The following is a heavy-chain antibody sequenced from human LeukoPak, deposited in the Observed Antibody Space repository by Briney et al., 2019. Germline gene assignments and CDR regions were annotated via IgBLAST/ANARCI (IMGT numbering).Heavy chain of an antibody. J-gene: IGHJ4*02. CDR3: ARKLTYYYDSSGTNLDY. Sequence: ASVKVSCKASGYTFTSYGISWVRQAPGQGLEWMGWISAYNGNTNYAQKLQGRVTMTTDTSTSTAYMELRSLRSDDTAVYYCARKLTYYYDSSGTNLDYWGQGTLVTVSS. CDR1: GYTFTSYG. V-gene: IGHV1-18*01. CDR2: ISAYNGNT. D-gene: IGHD3-22*01.